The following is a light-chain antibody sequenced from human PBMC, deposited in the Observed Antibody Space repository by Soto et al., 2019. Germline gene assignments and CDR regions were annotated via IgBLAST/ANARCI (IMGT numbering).Light chain of an antibody. Sequence: DIQMTQYPSTLSAAVGDRVTITCRASQTVSSWLAWYKQKPGKAPKLLISDVSSLESGVPSRFSGSGSGTEFSLTISSLQPDDFATYYCQQYYSYARTFGQGTKGEVK. V-gene: IGKV1-5*01. CDR2: DVS. CDR1: QTVSSW. J-gene: IGKJ1*01. CDR3: QQYYSYART.